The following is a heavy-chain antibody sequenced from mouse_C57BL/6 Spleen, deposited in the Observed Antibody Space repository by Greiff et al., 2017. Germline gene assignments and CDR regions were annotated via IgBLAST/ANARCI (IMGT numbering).Heavy chain of an antibody. D-gene: IGHD1-1*01. Sequence: VQLQQSGPELVKPGDSVKISCKASGYSFTGYFMNWVMQSHGKSLEWIGRINPYNGDTFYNQKFKGKATLTVDKSSSTAHMELRSLTSEDSAVYYCASYGSSWYFDVWGTGTTVTVSS. J-gene: IGHJ1*03. CDR2: INPYNGDT. V-gene: IGHV1-20*01. CDR1: GYSFTGYF. CDR3: ASYGSSWYFDV.